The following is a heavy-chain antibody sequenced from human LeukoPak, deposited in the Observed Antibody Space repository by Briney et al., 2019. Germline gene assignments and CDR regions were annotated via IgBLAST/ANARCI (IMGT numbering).Heavy chain of an antibody. CDR2: ISHSGST. Sequence: PSETLSLTCAVYGGSFSGYYWSWIRQPPGKGLEWIGEISHSGSTNYNPSLKSRVTISLDTSKNQFSLKMTSLTAADTAVYYCARTSCTTTSCYAPFDYWGRGTLVAVSS. CDR3: ARTSCTTTSCYAPFDY. J-gene: IGHJ4*02. D-gene: IGHD2-2*01. CDR1: GGSFSGYY. V-gene: IGHV4-34*01.